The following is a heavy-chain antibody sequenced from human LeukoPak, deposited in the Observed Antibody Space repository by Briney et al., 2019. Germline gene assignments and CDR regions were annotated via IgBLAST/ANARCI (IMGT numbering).Heavy chain of an antibody. J-gene: IGHJ4*02. CDR1: GFIFNNYG. D-gene: IGHD3-22*01. CDR3: AKGSSGYFFDL. V-gene: IGHV3-23*01. Sequence: GGSLRLSCAASGFIFNNYGLVWVRQAPGKGLEWVSAISNDGGGTTYADFVKGRFSVSRHNSKNTLFLQMNSLRAEDTALYYCAKGSSGYFFDLWGQGTLVTVSS. CDR2: ISNDGGGT.